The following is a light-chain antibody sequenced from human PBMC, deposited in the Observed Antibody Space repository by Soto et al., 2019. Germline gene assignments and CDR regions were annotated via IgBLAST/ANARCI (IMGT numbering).Light chain of an antibody. V-gene: IGLV2-14*01. CDR3: SSYSSSSSVV. Sequence: QSALTQPASVSGSPGQSITISCTGTSSDLGGYNDVTWYQQHPGKAPKLIIYDVSNRPSRVSNRFSGSKSGNTASLTISGLQAEDEADYYCSSYSSSSSVVFGGGTKLTVL. J-gene: IGLJ2*01. CDR1: SSDLGGYND. CDR2: DVS.